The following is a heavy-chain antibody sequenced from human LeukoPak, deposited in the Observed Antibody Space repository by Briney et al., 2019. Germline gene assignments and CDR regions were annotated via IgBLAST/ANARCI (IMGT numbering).Heavy chain of an antibody. J-gene: IGHJ4*02. CDR1: GYTFIRYY. V-gene: IGHV1-46*01. CDR3: ARSGGSGDYYNAVDY. D-gene: IGHD3-10*01. Sequence: ASVKVSCKTSGYTFIRYYIHWVRQAPGQGLEWMGVISPSDGRISYAQNFQGRVTMTRDTSTGTVYMDLSSLRSEDTALYYCARSGGSGDYYNAVDYWGQGTLVIVCS. CDR2: ISPSDGRI.